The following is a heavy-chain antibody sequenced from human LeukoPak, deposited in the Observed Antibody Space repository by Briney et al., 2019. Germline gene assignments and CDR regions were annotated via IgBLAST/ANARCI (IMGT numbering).Heavy chain of an antibody. D-gene: IGHD6-19*01. J-gene: IGHJ4*02. CDR1: GFTFSDYA. V-gene: IGHV3-23*01. CDR3: AKDPPGAVALY. Sequence: PGGSLRLSCAVSGFTFSDYAMTWVRQAPGKGLEWVSGISGSGGNTYYADSVKGRFTISRDNSKNTLYLQMNSLRAEDTAVYYCAKDPPGAVALYWGQGTLVTVSS. CDR2: ISGSGGNT.